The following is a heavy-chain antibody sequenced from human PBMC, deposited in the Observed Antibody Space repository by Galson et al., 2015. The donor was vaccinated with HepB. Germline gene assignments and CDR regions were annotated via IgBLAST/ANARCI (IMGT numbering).Heavy chain of an antibody. CDR3: TGDQRGYCSSTSCTSGHFDS. D-gene: IGHD2-2*01. CDR2: IRSGGGT. J-gene: IGHJ4*02. V-gene: IGHV3-66*01. CDR1: GFTVITSY. Sequence: SLRLSCAGSGFTVITSYMSWLRQAPGKGLEWVSIIRSGGGTYYADSVKGRFTISRDHSKNTLDLQMNNLRAEDTAIYYCTGDQRGYCSSTSCTSGHFDSWGQGTLVTVSS.